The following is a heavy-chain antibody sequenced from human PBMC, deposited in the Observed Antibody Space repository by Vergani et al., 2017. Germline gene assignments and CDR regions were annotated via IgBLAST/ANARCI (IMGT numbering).Heavy chain of an antibody. V-gene: IGHV1-69*13. J-gene: IGHJ6*02. Sequence: QVQLVQSGAEVKKPGASVKVSCKVSGGTFSSYAISWVRQAPGQGLEWMGRIIPIFGTANYAQKFQGRVTITADESTSTAYMELSSLRSEDTAVYYCARDETPRRRSSSTFSSYYYGMDVWGQGTTVTVSS. CDR3: ARDETPRRRSSSTFSSYYYGMDV. D-gene: IGHD6-6*01. CDR1: GGTFSSYA. CDR2: IIPIFGTA.